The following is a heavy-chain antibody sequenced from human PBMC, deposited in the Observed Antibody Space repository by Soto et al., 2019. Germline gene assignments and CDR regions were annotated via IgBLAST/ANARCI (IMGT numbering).Heavy chain of an antibody. J-gene: IGHJ3*02. D-gene: IGHD2-2*01. Sequence: GGSLRLSCTASGFTFSTYGMHWVRQAPGKGLEWVAVIWSDGKNKYYADSVKGRFTISRDNSKNTVYLQMDSLRAEDTAVYYCARVYCSSAKGYQGRISFDIWGQGTLVTVSS. CDR2: IWSDGKNK. CDR1: GFTFSTYG. CDR3: ARVYCSSAKGYQGRISFDI. V-gene: IGHV3-33*01.